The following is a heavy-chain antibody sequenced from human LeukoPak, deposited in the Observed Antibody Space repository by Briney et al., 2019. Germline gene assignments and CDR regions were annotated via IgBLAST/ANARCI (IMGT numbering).Heavy chain of an antibody. CDR3: AKDGPAATVTTWFH. Sequence: GGSLRLSCAASGFTFSSYAMNWVRQPPGKGLEWVSAIGGSGGGTYYADSVKGRFTISRDNSKSTLYLQMNSLRAEDTAVYYCAKDGPAATVTTWFHWGQGTLVTVSS. D-gene: IGHD4-17*01. V-gene: IGHV3-23*01. CDR1: GFTFSSYA. CDR2: IGGSGGGT. J-gene: IGHJ4*02.